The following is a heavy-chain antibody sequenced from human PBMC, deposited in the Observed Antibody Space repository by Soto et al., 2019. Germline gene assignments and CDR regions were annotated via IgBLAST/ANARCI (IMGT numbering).Heavy chain of an antibody. CDR1: GFTFSSFH. CDR3: AKVAPGSGTDSFFFDF. D-gene: IGHD3-10*01. J-gene: IGHJ4*02. Sequence: EVHLLESGGGLVQPGGSLRLSCAASGFTFSSFHMDWVRQAPGKGLEWVSAISATGGSTFYPDSVRGRFHISGVNSRNTLYLQMHGLRVEDTAIYYCAKVAPGSGTDSFFFDFWGQGTPVTVSS. V-gene: IGHV3-23*01. CDR2: ISATGGST.